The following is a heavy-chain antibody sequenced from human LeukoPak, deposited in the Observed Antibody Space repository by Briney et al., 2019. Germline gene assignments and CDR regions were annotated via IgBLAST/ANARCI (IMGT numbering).Heavy chain of an antibody. D-gene: IGHD3-10*01. CDR1: GFKFDDYA. CDR3: TKDQRRLSMVRGATFAS. J-gene: IGHJ4*02. Sequence: GGSLRLSCAAAGFKFDDYAMHWVRQVPGKGLEWVSGISWNTGSIGYADFVKGRFTISRDNAKNSLHLQMNSLRAEDSAFYYCTKDQRRLSMVRGATFASWGQGTLVTVSS. V-gene: IGHV3-9*01. CDR2: ISWNTGSI.